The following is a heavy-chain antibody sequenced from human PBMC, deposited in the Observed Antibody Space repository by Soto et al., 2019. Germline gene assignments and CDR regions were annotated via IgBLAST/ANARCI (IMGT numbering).Heavy chain of an antibody. CDR2: IKQDGSEK. V-gene: IGHV3-7*05. Sequence: GGSLRLSCAASGFTFSSYWMSWVRQAPGKGLEWVANIKQDGSEKYYVDSVKGRFTISRDNAKNSLYLQMNSLRAEDTAVYYCARGLLEYSSFPFHPFDYWGQGTLVTVSS. CDR1: GFTFSSYW. J-gene: IGHJ4*02. CDR3: ARGLLEYSSFPFHPFDY. D-gene: IGHD2-21*01.